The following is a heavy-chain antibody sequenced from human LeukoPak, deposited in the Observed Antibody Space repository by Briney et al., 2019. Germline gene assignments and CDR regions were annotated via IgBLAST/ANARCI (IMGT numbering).Heavy chain of an antibody. J-gene: IGHJ4*02. Sequence: SVKVSCKASGGTFSSYGISWVRQAPGQGLEWMGRIIPILDIANSAQKFQGRVTIAADKSTSTAYMELSSLRSEDTALYYCARDWSLDTSGPFAYWGQGTLVTVSS. CDR1: GGTFSSYG. CDR3: ARDWSLDTSGPFAY. D-gene: IGHD3-22*01. CDR2: IIPILDIA. V-gene: IGHV1-69*04.